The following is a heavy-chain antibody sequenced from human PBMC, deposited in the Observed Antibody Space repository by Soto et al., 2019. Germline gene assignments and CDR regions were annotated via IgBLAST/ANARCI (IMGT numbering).Heavy chain of an antibody. V-gene: IGHV3-30-3*01. CDR3: TRDPGTVVVPVTLGDYFDF. J-gene: IGHJ4*02. CDR1: GFTFSTYA. Sequence: QVQLVESGGGVVQPGRSLRLSCAASGFTFSTYAMHWVRQAPGKGLEWVAVISHDGNSKYYADSVKGRFTISRDNSKNMLYVQMNSLRGEDTAVYYCTRDPGTVVVPVTLGDYFDFWGQGTLVTVSA. CDR2: ISHDGNSK. D-gene: IGHD2-2*01.